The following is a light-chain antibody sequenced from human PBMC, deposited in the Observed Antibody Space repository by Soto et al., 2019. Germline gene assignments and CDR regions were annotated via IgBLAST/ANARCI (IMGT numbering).Light chain of an antibody. J-gene: IGKJ1*01. CDR3: QQYNDFWA. Sequence: EIVVTQSPATLSVSPGERATLSCRASQSVSSNLAWYQQKPGQAPRLLIYGASTRATGIPARFSGSGSGTEFTFTISSLQSEDFAVYYCQQYNDFWAFGQGTKVEIK. CDR2: GAS. V-gene: IGKV3-15*01. CDR1: QSVSSN.